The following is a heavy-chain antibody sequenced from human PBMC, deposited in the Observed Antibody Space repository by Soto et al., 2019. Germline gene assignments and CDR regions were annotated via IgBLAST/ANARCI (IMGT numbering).Heavy chain of an antibody. V-gene: IGHV1-24*01. D-gene: IGHD2-15*01. CDR3: ATARRYCSGGSCYSDYMDV. CDR2: FDPEDGET. CDR1: GYTLTELS. Sequence: GASVKVSCKVSGYTLTELSMHWVRQAPGKGLEWMGGFDPEDGETIYAQKFQGRVTMTEDTSTDTAYMELSSLRSEDTAVFYCATARRYCSGGSCYSDYMDVWGKGPTVTVSS. J-gene: IGHJ6*03.